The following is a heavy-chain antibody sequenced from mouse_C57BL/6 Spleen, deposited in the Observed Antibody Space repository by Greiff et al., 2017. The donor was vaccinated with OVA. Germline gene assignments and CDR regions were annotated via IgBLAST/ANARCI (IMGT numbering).Heavy chain of an antibody. J-gene: IGHJ1*03. V-gene: IGHV14-3*01. CDR3: ARGPDYYGSSYGYFDV. D-gene: IGHD1-1*01. CDR1: GFNIKNTY. Sequence: VQLQQSVAELVRPGASVKLSCTASGFNIKNTYMHWVKQRPEQGLEWIGRIDPANGNTKYAPKFQGKATITAYTSSNTAYLQLSSLTSEDTAIYYCARGPDYYGSSYGYFDVWGTGTTVTVSS. CDR2: IDPANGNT.